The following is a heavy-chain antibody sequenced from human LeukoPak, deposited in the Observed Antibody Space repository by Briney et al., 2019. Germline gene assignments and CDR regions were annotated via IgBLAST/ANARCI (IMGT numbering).Heavy chain of an antibody. D-gene: IGHD2-15*01. CDR2: IYSGGST. J-gene: IGHJ3*02. V-gene: IGHV3-53*01. Sequence: GGSLRLSCAASGFTVSSNYMSWVRQAPGKGLEWVSVIYSGGSTYYADSVKGRFTISRDTSKNTLYLQMNSLRAEDTAVYYCARGILVVAATGDAFDIWGQGTMVTVSS. CDR1: GFTVSSNY. CDR3: ARGILVVAATGDAFDI.